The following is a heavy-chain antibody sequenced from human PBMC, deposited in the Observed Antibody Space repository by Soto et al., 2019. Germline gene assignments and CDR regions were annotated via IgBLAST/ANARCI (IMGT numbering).Heavy chain of an antibody. CDR2: IKKDGSEK. J-gene: IGHJ5*02. D-gene: IGHD3-10*01. CDR1: EFTFSNYC. Sequence: GGSXRLSCSSSEFTFSNYCISLFRQAPGKGLECVANIKKDGSEKYYAESVKGRFNISRDNANESVFLQLKSLRVEDSDVYFYAREYKILWFGRRERGKNWFGPWGQGTQVTVSS. V-gene: IGHV3-7*03. CDR3: AREYKILWFGRRERGKNWFGP.